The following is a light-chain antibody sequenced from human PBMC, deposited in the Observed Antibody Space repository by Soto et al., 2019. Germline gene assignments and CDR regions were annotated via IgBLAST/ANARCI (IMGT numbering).Light chain of an antibody. Sequence: QSVLTQPASVSGSPGQSITISCTGTSSDVGNYNYVSWYQQYPGKAPKLLISDVSYRPSGVSNRFSGSKSGNTASLTISGLQAEDEADYYCSSFITSTSYVFGTGTKVPVL. CDR3: SSFITSTSYV. J-gene: IGLJ1*01. CDR2: DVS. V-gene: IGLV2-14*03. CDR1: SSDVGNYNY.